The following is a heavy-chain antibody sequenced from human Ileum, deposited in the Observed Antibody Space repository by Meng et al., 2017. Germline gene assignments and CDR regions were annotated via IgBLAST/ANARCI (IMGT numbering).Heavy chain of an antibody. V-gene: IGHV4-4*02. D-gene: IGHD3-10*01. Sequence: QVQLQESGPGLVKPSGTLSLTCAVSGGSISSSFWWSWVRQPPEKGLEWSGDIHHSGTTNYSPSLKSRLTISVDKLKNQFSLKLQSVTAADTAVYFCARGVVSGSHYNTYWGQGILVTVSS. CDR3: ARGVVSGSHYNTY. CDR1: GGSISSSFW. CDR2: IHHSGTT. J-gene: IGHJ4*02.